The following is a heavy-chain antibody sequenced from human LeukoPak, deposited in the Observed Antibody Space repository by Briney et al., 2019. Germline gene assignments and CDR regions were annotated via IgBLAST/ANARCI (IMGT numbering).Heavy chain of an antibody. D-gene: IGHD4-17*01. J-gene: IGHJ4*02. V-gene: IGHV4-59*11. CDR1: GDSINSHY. Sequence: SETLSLTCTVSGDSINSHYCNWIRQPPGKGLEWIGYISYSGSTNYNPSLKSRVTISVDTSKNQFSLKLSSVTAADTAVYYCARGTTYGDYTTAFDYWGQGTLVSVSS. CDR3: ARGTTYGDYTTAFDY. CDR2: ISYSGST.